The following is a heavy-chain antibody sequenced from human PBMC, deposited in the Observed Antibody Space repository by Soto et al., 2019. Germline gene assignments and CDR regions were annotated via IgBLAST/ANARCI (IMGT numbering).Heavy chain of an antibody. D-gene: IGHD6-13*01. J-gene: IGHJ4*02. CDR3: ARHVRGWQLMLDN. Sequence: PSETLSLTCTVSGDSITSNSYYCGWIRQPPGKGLEWIGSIYFSGSTHYNVSLTSRVTISVDTSRNQFSLKLSSVTATDTAVYYCARHVRGWQLMLDNWGQGSLVTVSS. CDR1: GDSITSNSYY. CDR2: IYFSGST. V-gene: IGHV4-39*01.